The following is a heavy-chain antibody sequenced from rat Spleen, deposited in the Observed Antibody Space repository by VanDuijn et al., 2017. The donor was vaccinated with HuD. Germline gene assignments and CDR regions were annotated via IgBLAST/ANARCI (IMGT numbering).Heavy chain of an antibody. CDR2: ISNAAGKV. CDR1: GLSFSNYD. D-gene: IGHD1-12*02. CDR3: ATDGFYDGTYYAVYVMDA. J-gene: IGHJ4*01. V-gene: IGHV5S11*01. Sequence: EVQLVESGGGLVQPGRSMKLSCAASGLSFSNYDMAWVRQAPGKGLEWVASISNAAGKVYYPDSVKGRFTISRDTAQNILYLQMNSPRSEETATYYCATDGFYDGTYYAVYVMDAWGQGASVTVSS.